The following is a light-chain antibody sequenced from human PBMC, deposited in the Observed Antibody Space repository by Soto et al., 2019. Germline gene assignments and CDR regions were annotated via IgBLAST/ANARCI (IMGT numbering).Light chain of an antibody. Sequence: QSALTQPASVSGSPGQSITISCTGSDHDLGNYNFVSWYQQPPGKASKLIMYAVTTRPSGISDRFSGSKSGNTASLTISGLRIEDEDDYYCSSYSSRSTLVFGGGTKLTVL. V-gene: IGLV2-14*03. CDR3: SSYSSRSTLV. J-gene: IGLJ2*01. CDR1: DHDLGNYNF. CDR2: AVT.